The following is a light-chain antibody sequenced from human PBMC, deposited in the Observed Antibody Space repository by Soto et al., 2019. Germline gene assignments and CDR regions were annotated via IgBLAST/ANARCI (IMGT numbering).Light chain of an antibody. CDR2: AAS. CDR3: QQSYSTLGT. J-gene: IGKJ1*01. V-gene: IGKV1-39*01. CDR1: HSINNY. Sequence: QMTQSPSSLSASVGDRVIITCRADHSINNYLNWYQQKPGQVPKLLIYAASTLHSGVPSRFSGSGSGRVFTLTINSLQPEEFATDYCQQSYSTLGTFGRGTSVEI.